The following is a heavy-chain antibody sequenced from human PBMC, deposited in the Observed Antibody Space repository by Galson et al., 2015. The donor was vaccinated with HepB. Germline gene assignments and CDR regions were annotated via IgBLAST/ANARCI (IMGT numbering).Heavy chain of an antibody. V-gene: IGHV3-15*07. CDR2: IKSKTDGGTT. D-gene: IGHD3-10*01. CDR1: GFTFSNAW. J-gene: IGHJ6*02. Sequence: SLRLSCAASGFTFSNAWMNWVRQAPGKGLEWVGRIKSKTDGGTTDYAAPVKGRFTISRDDSKNTLYLQMNSLKTEDTAVYYCTTSPFYYYGSGSYYKYYGMDVWGQGTTVTVSS. CDR3: TTSPFYYYGSGSYYKYYGMDV.